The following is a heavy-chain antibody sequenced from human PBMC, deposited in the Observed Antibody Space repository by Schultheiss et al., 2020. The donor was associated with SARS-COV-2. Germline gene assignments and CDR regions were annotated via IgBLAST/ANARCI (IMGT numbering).Heavy chain of an antibody. D-gene: IGHD4-17*01. V-gene: IGHV4-59*12. CDR3: ARDGDYYHGLDV. J-gene: IGHJ6*02. Sequence: SETLSLTCTVSGGSISSYYWSWIRQPPGKGLEWIGYIYYSGSTNYNPSLKSRVTISVDTSKNQFSLRLSSVTAADTAVYYCARDGDYYHGLDVWGQGTTVTVSS. CDR2: IYYSGST. CDR1: GGSISSYY.